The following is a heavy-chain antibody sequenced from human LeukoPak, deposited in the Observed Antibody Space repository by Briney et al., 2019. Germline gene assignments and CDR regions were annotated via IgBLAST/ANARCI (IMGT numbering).Heavy chain of an antibody. D-gene: IGHD2-15*01. Sequence: GGSLRLSCAASGFTFSSYAMSWVRQAPGKGLEWVSAISGSGGSTYYADSVKGRFTISRDNSKNTLYLQTNSLRAEDTAVYYCAKSVGVSFYYFDYWGQGTLVTVSS. CDR1: GFTFSSYA. V-gene: IGHV3-23*01. J-gene: IGHJ4*02. CDR2: ISGSGGST. CDR3: AKSVGVSFYYFDY.